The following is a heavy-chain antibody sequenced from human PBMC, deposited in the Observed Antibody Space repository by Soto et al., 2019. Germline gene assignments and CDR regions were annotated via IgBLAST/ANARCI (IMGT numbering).Heavy chain of an antibody. CDR3: VLRRGWSAFHY. CDR2: INANNGNP. CDR1: GYTFTTYD. J-gene: IGHJ4*02. Sequence: QVLLVQSGAEVKKPGASVQISCKASGYTFTTYDMHWVRQAPGQRLEGMGSINANNGNPKYSQRFQGRATFTRDTSSTTGYMYLSSLISEYTAVYYCVLRRGWSAFHYCGQGTLVTVAS. D-gene: IGHD6-19*01. V-gene: IGHV1-3*01.